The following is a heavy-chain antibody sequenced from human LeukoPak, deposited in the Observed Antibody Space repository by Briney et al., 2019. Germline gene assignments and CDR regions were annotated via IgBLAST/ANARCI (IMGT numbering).Heavy chain of an antibody. J-gene: IGHJ3*02. Sequence: KTSETLFLTCTVSGGSISSGGYYWSWIRQHPGKGLEWIGYIYYSGSTYYNPSLKSRVTISVDTSKNQFSLKLSSVTAADTAVYYCARDARAAGHLDAFDIWGQGTMVTVSS. D-gene: IGHD6-13*01. CDR3: ARDARAAGHLDAFDI. CDR2: IYYSGST. CDR1: GGSISSGGYY. V-gene: IGHV4-31*03.